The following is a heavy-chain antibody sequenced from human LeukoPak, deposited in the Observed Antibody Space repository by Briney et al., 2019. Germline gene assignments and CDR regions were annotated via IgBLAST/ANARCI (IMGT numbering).Heavy chain of an antibody. J-gene: IGHJ5*02. Sequence: GGSLRLSCAASGFTFSSYAMHWVRQAPGKGLEWVAVISYDGSNKYYADSVKGRFTISRDNSKNTLYLQMNSLRAEDTAVYYCARDLAAVNWFDPWGQGTLVTVSS. D-gene: IGHD2-15*01. V-gene: IGHV3-30-3*01. CDR3: ARDLAAVNWFDP. CDR2: ISYDGSNK. CDR1: GFTFSSYA.